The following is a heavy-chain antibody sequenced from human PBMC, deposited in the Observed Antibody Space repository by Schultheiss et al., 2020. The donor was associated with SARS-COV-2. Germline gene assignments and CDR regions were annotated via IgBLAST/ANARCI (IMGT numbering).Heavy chain of an antibody. CDR1: GGSISNYY. CDR2: ISASGYS. V-gene: IGHV4-4*07. J-gene: IGHJ4*02. CDR3: AREVEVTGRSLDL. Sequence: SETLSLTCAVSGGSISNYYWSWIRQPAGKGLEWIGRISASGYSNYNPSLKSRIIMSVDTSKKHFSLNVTSVTAADTAVYYCAREVEVTGRSLDLWGRGILVTVSS. D-gene: IGHD6-19*01.